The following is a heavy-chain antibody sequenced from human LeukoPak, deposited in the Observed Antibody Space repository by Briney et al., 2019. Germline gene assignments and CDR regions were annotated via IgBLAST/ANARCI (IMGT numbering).Heavy chain of an antibody. CDR2: MNPNSGNT. D-gene: IGHD3-22*01. Sequence: ASVKVSCKASGYTFTSYDINWVRQATGQGLEWMGWMNPNSGNTGYAQKFQGRVTITRNTSISTAYMELSSLRSEDTAVYYCARDGYYYDSSGSQNAFDIWGQGTMVTVSS. CDR3: ARDGYYYDSSGSQNAFDI. CDR1: GYTFTSYD. V-gene: IGHV1-8*03. J-gene: IGHJ3*02.